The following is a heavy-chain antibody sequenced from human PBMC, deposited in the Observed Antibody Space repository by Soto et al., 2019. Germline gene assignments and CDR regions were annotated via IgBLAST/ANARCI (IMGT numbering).Heavy chain of an antibody. CDR2: ISSSSSTI. CDR1: GFTFSSYS. V-gene: IGHV3-48*02. Sequence: EVQLVESGGGLVQPGGSLRLSCAASGFTFSSYSMNWVRQAPGKGLEWVSYISSSSSTIYYADSVKGRFTISRDNAKNSLYLQMNSLRDEDTAVYYCARAMGRGIGLYYYYGMDVWGQGTTVTVSS. J-gene: IGHJ6*02. D-gene: IGHD3-10*01. CDR3: ARAMGRGIGLYYYYGMDV.